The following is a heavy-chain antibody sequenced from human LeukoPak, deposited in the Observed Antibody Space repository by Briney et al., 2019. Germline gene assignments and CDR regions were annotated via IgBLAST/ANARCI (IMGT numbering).Heavy chain of an antibody. Sequence: GGSLRLSCAASGFTFSDYYMSWIRQAPGKGLEWVSYISSSGSTTYYADSVKGRFTISRDNSKNTLYLQMNSLRAEDTAVYYCARRVRLYDFLDYWGQGTLVTVSS. D-gene: IGHD3-3*01. CDR2: ISSSGSTT. V-gene: IGHV3-11*04. CDR3: ARRVRLYDFLDY. CDR1: GFTFSDYY. J-gene: IGHJ4*02.